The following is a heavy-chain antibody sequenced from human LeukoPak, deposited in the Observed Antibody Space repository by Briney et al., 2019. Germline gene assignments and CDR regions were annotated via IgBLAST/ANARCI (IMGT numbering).Heavy chain of an antibody. CDR1: GYTFTAYY. V-gene: IGHV1-2*02. D-gene: IGHD6-19*01. J-gene: IGHJ4*02. CDR3: ARDFPSSGWYHPFDY. CDR2: INPNSGGT. Sequence: ASVKVSCKASGYTFTAYYMHWVRQAPGQGLEWMGWINPNSGGTNYAQKFQGRVTMTRDTSISTVYMKLSRLRSDDTAVYYCARDFPSSGWYHPFDYWGQGILVTVSS.